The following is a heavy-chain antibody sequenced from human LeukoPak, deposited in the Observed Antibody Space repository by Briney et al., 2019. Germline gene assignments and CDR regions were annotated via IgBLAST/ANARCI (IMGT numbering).Heavy chain of an antibody. J-gene: IGHJ5*02. D-gene: IGHD5-12*01. V-gene: IGHV1-18*01. Sequence: GASVKVSCKASGYTFTSYGISWVRQAPGQGLEWMGWISAYNGNTNYAQKLQGRVTMTTDTSTSTAYMELRSLRSDDTAVYYCARDQSGYDWPGRLGNWFDPWGQGTLVTVSS. CDR2: ISAYNGNT. CDR3: ARDQSGYDWPGRLGNWFDP. CDR1: GYTFTSYG.